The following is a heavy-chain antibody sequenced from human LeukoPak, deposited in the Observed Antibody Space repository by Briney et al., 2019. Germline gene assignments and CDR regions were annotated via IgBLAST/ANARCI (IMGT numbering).Heavy chain of an antibody. V-gene: IGHV4-59*08. CDR2: IYYSGST. CDR1: GDSISSYY. D-gene: IGHD3-3*01. CDR3: ARQGELRFLEWFIDY. J-gene: IGHJ4*02. Sequence: SETLSLTCTVSGDSISSYYWSWVRQPPGKGLEWIGYIYYSGSTNYNPSLKSRVTISVDTSKNQFSLKLSSVTAADTAVYYCARQGELRFLEWFIDYWGQGTLVTVSS.